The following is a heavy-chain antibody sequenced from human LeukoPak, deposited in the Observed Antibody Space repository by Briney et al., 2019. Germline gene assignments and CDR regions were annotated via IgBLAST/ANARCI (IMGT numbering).Heavy chain of an antibody. D-gene: IGHD1-26*01. V-gene: IGHV1-69*06. CDR3: ARLEVGPTKGQPRSVGY. CDR1: GGTFSSYA. CDR2: IIPIFGTA. J-gene: IGHJ4*02. Sequence: GASVKVSCKASGGTFSSYAISWVRQATGQGLEWMGGIIPIFGTANYAQKFQGRVTITAYKSTRTAYMELSSLRSEDTAVYYCARLEVGPTKGQPRSVGYWGQGTLVTVSS.